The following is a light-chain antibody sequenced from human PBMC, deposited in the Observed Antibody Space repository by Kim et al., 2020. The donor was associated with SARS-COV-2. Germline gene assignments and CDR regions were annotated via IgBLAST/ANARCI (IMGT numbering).Light chain of an antibody. V-gene: IGKV3-11*01. Sequence: EIVLTQSPATLSLSPGERATLSCRASQSVSSYLAWYQQKPGQAPRLLIYDASNRATGIPARFSGSGSGTDFTLTISSLEPEDFAVYYCQQRSNSYTFGQGTKLE. J-gene: IGKJ2*01. CDR3: QQRSNSYT. CDR1: QSVSSY. CDR2: DAS.